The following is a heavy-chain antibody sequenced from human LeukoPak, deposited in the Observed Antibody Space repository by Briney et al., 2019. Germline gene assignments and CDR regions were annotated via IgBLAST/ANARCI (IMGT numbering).Heavy chain of an antibody. J-gene: IGHJ4*02. CDR1: GFTFDDYA. CDR3: CPPAGSFDY. D-gene: IGHD6-19*01. Sequence: GGSLRLSCAASGFTFDDYAMHWVRQAPGKGLEWVSLISGNGGSTYYADSVKGRFTISRDNSKNSLYLQMNSLRTEDTALYYCCPPAGSFDYWGQRTLVTVSS. V-gene: IGHV3-43*02. CDR2: ISGNGGST.